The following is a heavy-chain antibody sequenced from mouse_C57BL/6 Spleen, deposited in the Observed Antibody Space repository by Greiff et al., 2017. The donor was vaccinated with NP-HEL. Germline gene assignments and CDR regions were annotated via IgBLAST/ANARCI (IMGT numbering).Heavy chain of an antibody. D-gene: IGHD1-1*01. CDR3: ARDWYYGSSYGAMDY. CDR1: GYSITSGYY. Sequence: VQLKQSGPGLVKPSQSLSLTCSVTGYSITSGYYWNWIRQFPGNKLEWMGYISYDGSNNYNPSLKNRISITRDTSKNQFFLKLNSVTTEDTATYYCARDWYYGSSYGAMDYWGQGTSVTVSS. V-gene: IGHV3-6*01. J-gene: IGHJ4*01. CDR2: ISYDGSN.